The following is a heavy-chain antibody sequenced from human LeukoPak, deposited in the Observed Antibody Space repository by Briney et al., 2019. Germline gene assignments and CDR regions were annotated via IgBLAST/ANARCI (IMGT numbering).Heavy chain of an antibody. CDR3: ARRARGSYFDY. J-gene: IGHJ4*02. V-gene: IGHV4-61*01. D-gene: IGHD1-26*01. CDR2: IYYSGST. CDR1: GGSVSSGSYY. Sequence: SETLSLTCTVSGGSVSSGSYYWSWIRQPPGKGLEWIGYIYYSGSTNYNPSLKSRVTISVDTSKNRFSLKLSSVTAADTAVYYWARRARGSYFDYWGQGTLVTVSS.